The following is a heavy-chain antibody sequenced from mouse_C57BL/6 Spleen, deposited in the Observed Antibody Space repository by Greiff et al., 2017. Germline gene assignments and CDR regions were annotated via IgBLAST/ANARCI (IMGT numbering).Heavy chain of an antibody. D-gene: IGHD1-1*01. V-gene: IGHV1-81*01. Sequence: QVQLQQSGAELARPGASVKLSCKASGYTFTSYGISWVKQRTGQGLEWIGEIYPRSGNTYYNEKFKGKATLTADKSSSTAYMELRSLTAADSAVYFGARRDYGSSSYAMDYWGQGTSVTVSS. CDR2: IYPRSGNT. CDR1: GYTFTSYG. CDR3: ARRDYGSSSYAMDY. J-gene: IGHJ4*01.